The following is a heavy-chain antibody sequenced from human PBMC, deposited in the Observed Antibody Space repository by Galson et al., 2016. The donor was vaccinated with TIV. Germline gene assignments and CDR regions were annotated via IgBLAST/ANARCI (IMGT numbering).Heavy chain of an antibody. J-gene: IGHJ4*02. CDR1: GFTFSAYA. D-gene: IGHD6-19*01. CDR3: AKDSQWLPAAYFDS. V-gene: IGHV3-23*01. CDR2: IGGIGTSP. Sequence: SLRLSCAASGFTFSAYAVNWVRQAPGKGLEWVSGIGGIGTSPYYAGSVKGRFTISRDNSRNTLYLQMNSLRAEDTALYYCAKDSQWLPAAYFDSWGQGILVTVSS.